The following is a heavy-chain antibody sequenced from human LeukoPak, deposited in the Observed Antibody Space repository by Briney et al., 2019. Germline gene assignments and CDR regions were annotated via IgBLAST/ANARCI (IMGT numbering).Heavy chain of an antibody. CDR1: GYTLTELS. J-gene: IGHJ4*02. CDR2: FDPEDGET. CDR3: ATRTYYDSSGPPDY. Sequence: AASVKVSCKVSGYTLTELSMHWVRQAPGKGLEWRGGFDPEDGETIYAQKFQGRVTMTEDTSTDTAYMELSSLRSEDTAVYYCATRTYYDSSGPPDYWGQGTLVTVSS. V-gene: IGHV1-24*01. D-gene: IGHD3-22*01.